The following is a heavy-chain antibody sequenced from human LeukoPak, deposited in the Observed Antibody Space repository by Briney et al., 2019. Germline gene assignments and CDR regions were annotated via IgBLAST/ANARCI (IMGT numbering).Heavy chain of an antibody. V-gene: IGHV4-34*01. Sequence: SETLCLTCAVYGVSFSGYYWSWVRQPPGKGLEWIGEINHSGSTNYNPSPKSRVTISVDTSKHQFSLKLSSVTAADTAVYYCARGPVYYYYGMDVWGQGTTVTVSS. CDR3: ARGPVYYYYGMDV. CDR1: GVSFSGYY. J-gene: IGHJ6*02. CDR2: INHSGST.